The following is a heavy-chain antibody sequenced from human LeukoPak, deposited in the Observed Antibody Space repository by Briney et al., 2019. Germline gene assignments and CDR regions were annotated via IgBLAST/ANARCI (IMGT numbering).Heavy chain of an antibody. Sequence: GASVKVSCKASGYTFTGYYMHWVRQAPGQGLEWMGWINPNSGGTNYAQKFQGRVTMTRDTSISTAYMELSRLRSDDTAVNYCARVRVVAGLRYYYYYGMDVWGQGTTVTVSS. CDR1: GYTFTGYY. CDR3: ARVRVVAGLRYYYYYGMDV. J-gene: IGHJ6*02. CDR2: INPNSGGT. D-gene: IGHD2-15*01. V-gene: IGHV1-2*02.